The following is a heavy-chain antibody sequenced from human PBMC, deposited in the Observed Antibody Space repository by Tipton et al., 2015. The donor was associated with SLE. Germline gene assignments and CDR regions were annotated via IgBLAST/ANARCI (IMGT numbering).Heavy chain of an antibody. CDR3: ARGFRADNFDY. D-gene: IGHD3-10*01. J-gene: IGHJ4*02. CDR1: AYSISSGYF. CDR2: IYHSGNT. V-gene: IGHV4-38-2*01. Sequence: TLSLTCAVSAYSISSGYFWGWIRQPPGKGLEWIGSIYHSGNTYYNPSLKSRVTISVDTSKNQFSLKLSSVTAADTAVYYCARGFRADNFDYWGQGTLVTVSS.